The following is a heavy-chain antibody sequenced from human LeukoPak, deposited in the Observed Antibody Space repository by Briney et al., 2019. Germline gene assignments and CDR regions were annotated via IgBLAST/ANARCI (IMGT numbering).Heavy chain of an antibody. CDR2: INHSGST. Sequence: SETLSLTCAVYGGSFSGYYWSWIRQPPGKGLEWIGEINHSGSTNYNPSLKSRVTISVDTSKSQFSLKLSSVTAADTAVYYCARGIAAAGTRWFDPWGQGTLVTVSS. V-gene: IGHV4-34*01. D-gene: IGHD6-13*01. CDR1: GGSFSGYY. CDR3: ARGIAAAGTRWFDP. J-gene: IGHJ5*02.